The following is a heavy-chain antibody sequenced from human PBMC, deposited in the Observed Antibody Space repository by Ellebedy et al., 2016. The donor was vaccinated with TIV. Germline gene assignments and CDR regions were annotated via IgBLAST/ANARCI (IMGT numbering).Heavy chain of an antibody. Sequence: GSLRLSCTVSGDSVSSGSYYWSWIRQPPGKGLEWIGYVYYSGSTKYNPSLKSRVTISEDRSKNQFSLKLTSVTAADTAVYYCARGYGTGRYGMDVWGQGTTVTVSS. J-gene: IGHJ6*02. V-gene: IGHV4-61*01. D-gene: IGHD3-10*01. CDR1: GDSVSSGSYY. CDR3: ARGYGTGRYGMDV. CDR2: VYYSGST.